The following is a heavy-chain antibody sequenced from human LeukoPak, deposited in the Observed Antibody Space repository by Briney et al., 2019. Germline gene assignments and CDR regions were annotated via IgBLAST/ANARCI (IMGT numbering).Heavy chain of an antibody. CDR3: ARDGLSSSPRYYYYGMDV. D-gene: IGHD6-6*01. CDR1: GGTFSSYA. V-gene: IGHV1-69*13. CDR2: IIPIFGTA. Sequence: ASVKVSCKASGGTFSSYAISWVRQAPGQGLEWMGGIIPIFGTANYAQKFQGRVTITADESTSTAYMELSSLRSEDTAVYYCARDGLSSSPRYYYYGMDVWGQGTTVTVSS. J-gene: IGHJ6*02.